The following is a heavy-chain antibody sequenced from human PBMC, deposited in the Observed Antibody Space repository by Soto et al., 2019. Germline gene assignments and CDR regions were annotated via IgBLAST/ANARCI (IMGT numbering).Heavy chain of an antibody. D-gene: IGHD4-17*01. CDR1: GYSYTTFG. Sequence: QVQLVQSGAEVKKPGASVKVSCKPSGYSYTTFGISWVRQAPGQGLEWMGWMNSNSGKTDYAQKFQGRGTMTTVTVTKTAYMDLMGLTPDDPAVYFCVRDRLTVTVTKCFDYWGQGTLVTVSS. V-gene: IGHV1-18*01. CDR2: MNSNSGKT. CDR3: VRDRLTVTVTKCFDY. J-gene: IGHJ4*02.